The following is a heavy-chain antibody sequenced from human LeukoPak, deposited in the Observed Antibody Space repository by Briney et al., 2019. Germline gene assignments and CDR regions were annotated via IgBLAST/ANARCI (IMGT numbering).Heavy chain of an antibody. J-gene: IGHJ4*02. Sequence: PGGSLRLSCAASGFTFSSYAMRWLRQAPGKGLEWGSAISGSDGSTYYADSVKGRFTISRANSKNTLYMQMNSLRAEDTAVYYCASDRLPYYDNSGETSPDYWGQGTLVTVSS. CDR1: GFTFSSYA. D-gene: IGHD3-22*01. V-gene: IGHV3-23*01. CDR3: ASDRLPYYDNSGETSPDY. CDR2: ISGSDGST.